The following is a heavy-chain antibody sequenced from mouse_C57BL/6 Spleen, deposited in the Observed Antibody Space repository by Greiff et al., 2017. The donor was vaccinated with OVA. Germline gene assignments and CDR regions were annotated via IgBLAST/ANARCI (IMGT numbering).Heavy chain of an antibody. J-gene: IGHJ2*01. CDR1: GFTFSSYG. CDR3: ARHETAQATDYFDY. Sequence: EVQLVESGGDLVKPGGSLKLSCAASGFTFSSYGMSWVRQTPDKRLEWVATISSGGSYTYYPDSVKGRFTISRDNAKNTLYLQMSSLKSEDTAMYYCARHETAQATDYFDYWGQGTTLTVSS. V-gene: IGHV5-6*01. CDR2: ISSGGSYT. D-gene: IGHD3-2*02.